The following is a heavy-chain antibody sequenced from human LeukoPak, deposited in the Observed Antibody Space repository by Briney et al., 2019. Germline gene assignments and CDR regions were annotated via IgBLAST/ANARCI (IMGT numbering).Heavy chain of an antibody. V-gene: IGHV4-38-2*02. D-gene: IGHD3-22*01. CDR3: ARMYYYDSSGYYYFDY. CDR1: GYSISSGYY. J-gene: IGHJ4*02. CDR2: IYHSGST. Sequence: SETLSLTCTVSGYSISSGYYWGWIRQPPGKGLEWIGSIYHSGSTHYTPSLKSRVTISVDTSKNQFSLKLSCVTAADTAVYYCARMYYYDSSGYYYFDYWGQGTLVTVSS.